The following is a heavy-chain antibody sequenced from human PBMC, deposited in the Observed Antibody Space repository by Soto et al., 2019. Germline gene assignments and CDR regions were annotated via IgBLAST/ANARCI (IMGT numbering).Heavy chain of an antibody. V-gene: IGHV3-74*01. CDR3: ARVGQGAWYFDL. J-gene: IGHJ2*01. CDR2: IKTDGSTT. CDR1: GFSFSSYW. D-gene: IGHD1-26*01. Sequence: EVQLVESGGGLVQPGGSLRLSCAASGFSFSSYWMHWVRQAPGKGLVWVSRIKTDGSTTNYADSVKGRFTVSRDNAENTLYLQMTSQRTEDTAVYYCARVGQGAWYFDLWGRGTLVTLSS.